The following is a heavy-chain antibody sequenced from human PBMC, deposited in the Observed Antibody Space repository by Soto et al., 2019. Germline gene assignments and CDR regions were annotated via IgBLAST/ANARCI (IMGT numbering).Heavy chain of an antibody. CDR3: ARKAGPTQFYYDS. CDR1: GFTVSRHY. D-gene: IGHD4-4*01. Sequence: GGSLRLSFAASGFTVSRHYISWVRQAPGKGPEWVSVIYAAGSTYYADSVKGRFTISRDNSKNIVYLQMDSLRAEDTAVYYCARKAGPTQFYYDSWGQGIRVTVSS. CDR2: IYAAGST. J-gene: IGHJ4*02. V-gene: IGHV3-53*01.